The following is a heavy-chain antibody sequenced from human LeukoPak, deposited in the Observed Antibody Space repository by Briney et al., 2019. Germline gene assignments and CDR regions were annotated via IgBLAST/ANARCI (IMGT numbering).Heavy chain of an antibody. CDR1: GGSFSGYY. D-gene: IGHD4-11*01. Sequence: PSETLSLTCAMYGGSFSGYYWSWIRQPPGKGLEWIGEINHSGSTNYNPSLKSRVTMSVDTSKSQFSLKVNSVTAADTATYYCAYSNYDHTFDYWGQGTLVTVSS. CDR3: AYSNYDHTFDY. J-gene: IGHJ4*02. V-gene: IGHV4-34*01. CDR2: INHSGST.